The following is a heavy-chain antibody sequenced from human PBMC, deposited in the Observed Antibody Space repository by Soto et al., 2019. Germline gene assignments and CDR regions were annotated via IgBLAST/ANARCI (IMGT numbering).Heavy chain of an antibody. CDR2: ISSSSSYI. Sequence: GGSLRHSCAASGFTFCSYSMYWVRQAPGKGLEWVSSISSSSSYIYYADSVKGRFTISRDNAKNSLYLQMNSLRAEDTAVYYCARGQYYYDSSGYYPIDYWGQGTLVTVPQ. V-gene: IGHV3-21*01. CDR3: ARGQYYYDSSGYYPIDY. J-gene: IGHJ4*02. CDR1: GFTFCSYS. D-gene: IGHD3-22*01.